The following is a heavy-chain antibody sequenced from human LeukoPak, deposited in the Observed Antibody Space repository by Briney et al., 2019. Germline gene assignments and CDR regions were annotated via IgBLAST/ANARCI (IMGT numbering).Heavy chain of an antibody. V-gene: IGHV4-39*01. CDR2: IYYGGRT. J-gene: IGHJ3*01. Sequence: SETLSLTCTVSGGSIGTNTYYWGWIRQPPGKGLEWIGSIYYGGRTYYNPSLKSRVTISVDTSKNQFSLNLSSVIATDTAVYYCARSPRVATILGPAYVFDLWGQGTLVPVSS. CDR3: ARSPRVATILGPAYVFDL. D-gene: IGHD5-12*01. CDR1: GGSIGTNTYY.